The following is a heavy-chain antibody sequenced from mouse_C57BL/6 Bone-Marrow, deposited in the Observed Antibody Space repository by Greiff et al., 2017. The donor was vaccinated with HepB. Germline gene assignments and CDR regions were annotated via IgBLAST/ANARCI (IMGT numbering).Heavy chain of an antibody. CDR3: ARLYDYDNYFDY. J-gene: IGHJ2*01. V-gene: IGHV1-59*01. D-gene: IGHD2-4*01. CDR1: GYTFTSYW. Sequence: VQLQQSGAELVRPGTSVKLSCKASGYTFTSYWMHWVKQRPGQGLEWIGVIDPSDSYTNYNQKFKGKATLTVDTSSSTAYMQLSSLTSEASAVYYCARLYDYDNYFDYWGQGTTLTVSS. CDR2: IDPSDSYT.